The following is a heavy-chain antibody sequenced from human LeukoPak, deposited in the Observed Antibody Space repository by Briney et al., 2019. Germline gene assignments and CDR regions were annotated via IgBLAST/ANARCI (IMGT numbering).Heavy chain of an antibody. Sequence: GKSLRLSCAASGFTFNNYGMHWVRQAPGKGLEWVAVISYDGRNKHYPDSVKGRFTISRDNSKNTLYLRMNSLRAEDTAVYYCARDALWFGENDYWGQGTLVTVSS. V-gene: IGHV3-30*03. CDR3: ARDALWFGENDY. CDR1: GFTFNNYG. CDR2: ISYDGRNK. J-gene: IGHJ4*02. D-gene: IGHD3-10*01.